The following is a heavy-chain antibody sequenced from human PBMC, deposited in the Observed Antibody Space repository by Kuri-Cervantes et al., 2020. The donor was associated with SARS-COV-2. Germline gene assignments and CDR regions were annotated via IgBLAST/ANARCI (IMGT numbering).Heavy chain of an antibody. J-gene: IGHJ4*02. CDR1: GGTFSSYA. CDR2: IIPISGTT. CDR3: ARARSGSYDY. Sequence: SVKVSCKASGGTFSSYAISWVRQAPGQGLGWMGGIIPISGTTQYAQKFQGRVTISADDSTSIGYLELSSLTSEDTAVYYCARARSGSYDYWGQGTLVTVSS. V-gene: IGHV1-69*13. D-gene: IGHD1-26*01.